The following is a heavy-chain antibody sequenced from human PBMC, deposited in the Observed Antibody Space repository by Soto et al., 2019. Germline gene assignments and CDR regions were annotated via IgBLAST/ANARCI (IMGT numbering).Heavy chain of an antibody. CDR1: GGTFSSYA. CDR3: ARGVSAYCGGDCLPRDY. CDR2: IIPIFGTA. V-gene: IGHV1-69*12. D-gene: IGHD2-21*02. Sequence: QVQLVQSGAEVEKPGSSVKVSCKASGGTFSSYAISWVRQAPGQGLEWMGGIIPIFGTANYAQKFQGRVTITADESTSTAYMELSSLRSEDTAVYYCARGVSAYCGGDCLPRDYWGQGTLVTVSS. J-gene: IGHJ4*02.